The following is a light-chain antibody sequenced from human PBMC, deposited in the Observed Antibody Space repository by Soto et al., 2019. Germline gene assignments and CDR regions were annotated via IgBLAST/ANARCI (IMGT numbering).Light chain of an antibody. Sequence: AIRMTQSPSSFSASTGDRVTITCRASQGISSYLAWYQQKPGRAPNFLIYDASTLESGVPSRFSGSGSGTEFTLTITNLQPDDFATFYCQQYSTFPRTFGQGTKVDI. CDR2: DAS. CDR1: QGISSY. CDR3: QQYSTFPRT. V-gene: IGKV1-8*01. J-gene: IGKJ1*01.